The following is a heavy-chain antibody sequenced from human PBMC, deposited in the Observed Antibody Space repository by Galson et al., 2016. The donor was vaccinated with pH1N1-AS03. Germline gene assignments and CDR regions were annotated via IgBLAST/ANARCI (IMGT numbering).Heavy chain of an antibody. D-gene: IGHD6-19*01. Sequence: SVKVSCKASGYTFTGYYMHWVRQAPGQGLEWMGWINPNSGGTNYAQKFQGRVTMTRDTSISTAYMELSRLRSDDTAVYYCVITAVADLEFDYWGQGTLVTVSS. CDR1: GYTFTGYY. CDR2: INPNSGGT. J-gene: IGHJ4*02. V-gene: IGHV1-2*02. CDR3: VITAVADLEFDY.